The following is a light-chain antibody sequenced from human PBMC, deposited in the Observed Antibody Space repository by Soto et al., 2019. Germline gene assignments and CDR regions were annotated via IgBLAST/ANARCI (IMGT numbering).Light chain of an antibody. CDR1: QSVNSY. J-gene: IGKJ4*01. CDR3: QQRSNWELT. CDR2: DAS. Sequence: EIVLTQSPATLSLSPGERATLSCRASQSVNSYLAWYQQKPGQAPRLLIYDASNRVTGIPARFSGSGSGTDFTLTINSLEPVDFAIYYCQQRSNWELTFGGGTKVEIK. V-gene: IGKV3-11*01.